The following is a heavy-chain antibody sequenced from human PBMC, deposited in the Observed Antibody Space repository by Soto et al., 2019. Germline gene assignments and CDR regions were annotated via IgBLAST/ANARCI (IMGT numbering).Heavy chain of an antibody. J-gene: IGHJ2*01. CDR2: ISYDGKQT. CDR3: ARDGWGSNWYFDL. V-gene: IGHV3-30*03. D-gene: IGHD3-16*01. CDR1: GVTFKDYG. Sequence: GGSLRLSCGAPGVTFKDYGMHWVRQAPGKGLEWVAVISYDGKQTYYADSVKGRFTISKDKSKRTLFLQMNSLRVDDTAVYYCARDGWGSNWYFDLWGRSTLVTVPQ.